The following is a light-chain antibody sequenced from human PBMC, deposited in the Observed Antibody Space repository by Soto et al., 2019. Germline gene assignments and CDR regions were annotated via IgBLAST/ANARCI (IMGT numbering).Light chain of an antibody. CDR1: QSINSY. CDR3: QQTYSTPLT. V-gene: IGKV1-39*01. J-gene: IGKJ4*01. CDR2: GAS. Sequence: DIQMTQSPSSLSASVGDRVTLTCRASQSINSYLNWYQQKPGKAPKLLIYGASSLQSGVPSRFSGSESGTDFPLTISSLQPEDFATYYCQQTYSTPLTFGGGTKVEIK.